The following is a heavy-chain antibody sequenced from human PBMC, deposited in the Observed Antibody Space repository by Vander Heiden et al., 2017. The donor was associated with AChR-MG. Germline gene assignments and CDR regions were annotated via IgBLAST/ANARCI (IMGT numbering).Heavy chain of an antibody. D-gene: IGHD6-13*01. V-gene: IGHV3-15*01. CDR2: IKSKTDGGTT. CDR3: TTEGAAGDYFDY. CDR1: GLTFSNAW. Sequence: EVQLVESGGGLVKPGGSLRLSCAASGLTFSNAWMSWVRQAPGKGLEWVGRIKSKTDGGTTDYAAPVKGRFTISRDDSKNTLYLQMNSLKTEDTAVYYCTTEGAAGDYFDYWGQGTLVTVSS. J-gene: IGHJ4*02.